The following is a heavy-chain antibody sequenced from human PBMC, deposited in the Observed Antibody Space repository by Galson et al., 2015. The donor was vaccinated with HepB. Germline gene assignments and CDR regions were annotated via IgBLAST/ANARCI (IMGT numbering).Heavy chain of an antibody. D-gene: IGHD1-1*01. J-gene: IGHJ4*02. CDR3: ARDQTGTTSGYFDY. CDR1: GFTFSSYS. Sequence: SLRLSCAVSGFTFSSYSMNWVRQAPGKGLEWVSSISSSSSYIYYADSVKGRFTISRDNAKNSLYLQMNSLRAEDTAVYYCARDQTGTTSGYFDYWGQGTLVTVFS. V-gene: IGHV3-21*01. CDR2: ISSSSSYI.